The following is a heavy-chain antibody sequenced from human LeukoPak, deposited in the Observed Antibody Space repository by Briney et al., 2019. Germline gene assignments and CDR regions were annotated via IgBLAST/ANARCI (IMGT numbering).Heavy chain of an antibody. CDR1: GGSFSGYY. V-gene: IGHV4-34*01. J-gene: IGHJ4*02. CDR2: INHSGST. D-gene: IGHD5/OR15-5a*01. Sequence: SETLSLTCAVYGGSFSGYYWSWIRQPPGKGLEWIGEINHSGSTNYNPSLKSRVTISVDTSKNQFSLKLSSVTAADTAVYYCVRHDGRGGSTMGALDSWGQGSLVTVSS. CDR3: VRHDGRGGSTMGALDS.